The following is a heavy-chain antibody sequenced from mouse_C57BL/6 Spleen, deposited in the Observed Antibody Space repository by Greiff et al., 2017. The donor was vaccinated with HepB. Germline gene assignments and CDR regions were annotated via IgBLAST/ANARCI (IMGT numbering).Heavy chain of an antibody. V-gene: IGHV1-82*01. D-gene: IGHD3-2*02. CDR1: GYAFSSSW. CDR3: AREGGSGWGMDY. Sequence: QVQLQQSGPELVKPGASVKISCKASGYAFSSSWMNWVKQRPGKGLEWIGRIYPGDGDTNYNGKFKGKATLTADKSSSTAYMQLSSLTSEDSAVYFCAREGGSGWGMDYWGQGTSVTVSS. CDR2: IYPGDGDT. J-gene: IGHJ4*01.